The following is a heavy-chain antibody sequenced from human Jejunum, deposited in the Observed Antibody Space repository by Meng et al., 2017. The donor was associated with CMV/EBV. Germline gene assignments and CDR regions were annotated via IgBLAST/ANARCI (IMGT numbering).Heavy chain of an antibody. J-gene: IGHJ4*02. CDR1: GYTFTSYG. V-gene: IGHV1-18*01. CDR3: ARDVVVPAALTVRIDY. Sequence: VQLVQCRAEVKKPVASVKVSCKASGYTFTSYGICCVRQAPGQGLEWMGWISAYNGNTSYAQKLQGRVTMTTDTSTSTVYMELRSVRSEDTAVYYCARDVVVPAALTVRIDYWGQGTLVTVSS. CDR2: ISAYNGNT. D-gene: IGHD2-2*01.